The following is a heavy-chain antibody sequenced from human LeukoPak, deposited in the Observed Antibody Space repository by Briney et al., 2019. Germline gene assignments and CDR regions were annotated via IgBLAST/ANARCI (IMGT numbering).Heavy chain of an antibody. V-gene: IGHV3-74*01. CDR2: INSDGSST. CDR3: ARGRSRYCSSTSCYGLAFDI. Sequence: GGSLRLSCAASGFTFSSYWMHWVRQAPGKGLVWVSRINSDGSSTSYADSVKGRFTISRDNSKNTLYLQMNSLRAEDTAVYYCARGRSRYCSSTSCYGLAFDIWGQGTMVTVSS. D-gene: IGHD2-2*01. CDR1: GFTFSSYW. J-gene: IGHJ3*02.